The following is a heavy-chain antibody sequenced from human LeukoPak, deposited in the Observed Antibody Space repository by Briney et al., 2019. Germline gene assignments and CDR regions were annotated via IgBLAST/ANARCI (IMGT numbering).Heavy chain of an antibody. CDR1: GGTFSSYA. CDR2: IIPILGIA. J-gene: IGHJ4*02. CDR3: ARDGNSGYDY. V-gene: IGHV1-69*04. Sequence: GASVKVSCKASGGTFSSYAISWVRQAPGQGLEWMGRIIPILGIANYAQKFQGRVTITADKSTSTAYMGLSSLRSEDTAVYYCARDGNSGYDYWGQGTLVTVSS. D-gene: IGHD5-12*01.